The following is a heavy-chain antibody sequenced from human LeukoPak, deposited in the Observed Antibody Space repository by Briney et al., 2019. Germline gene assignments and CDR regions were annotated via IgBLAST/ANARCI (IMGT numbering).Heavy chain of an antibody. D-gene: IGHD5-24*01. CDR2: IYPGDSDT. CDR1: GYSFTSYW. Sequence: GGSLKISCKGSGYSFTSYWIGWVRQMPGKGLEWMGIIYPGDSDTRYSPSFQGQVTISADKSISTAYLQWSSLKASDTAMYYCAGPRGRDGYNWNYFDYWGQGTLVTVSS. J-gene: IGHJ4*02. CDR3: AGPRGRDGYNWNYFDY. V-gene: IGHV5-51*01.